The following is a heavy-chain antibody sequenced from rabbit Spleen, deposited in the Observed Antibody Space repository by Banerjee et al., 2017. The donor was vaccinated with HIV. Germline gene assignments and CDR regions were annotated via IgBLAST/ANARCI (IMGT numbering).Heavy chain of an antibody. CDR1: GVSFSYSSY. CDR2: IDIGSSGFT. CDR3: ARDLTGVIGWNFKL. D-gene: IGHD1-1*01. J-gene: IGHJ4*01. Sequence: QSLEESGGDLVKPGASLTLTCTASGVSFSYSSYMCWVRQAPGKGLEWIACIDIGSSGFTYFATWAKGRFTISKTSSTTVTLQMTRLTAADTATYFCARDLTGVIGWNFKLWGQGTLVTVS. V-gene: IGHV1S40*01.